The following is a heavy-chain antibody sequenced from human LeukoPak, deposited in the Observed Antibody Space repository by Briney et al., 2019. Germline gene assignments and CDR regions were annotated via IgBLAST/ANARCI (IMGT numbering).Heavy chain of an antibody. J-gene: IGHJ4*02. CDR1: GFTFDDYA. CDR3: AKGFSGSYFYYFDY. D-gene: IGHD1-26*01. V-gene: IGHV3-9*03. Sequence: GGSLRLSCAASGFTFDDYAMHWVRQAPGKGLEWVSGISWNSGSIGYADSVKGRFTISRDNPKNSLYLQMNSLRAEDMALYYCAKGFSGSYFYYFDYWGQGTLVTVSS. CDR2: ISWNSGSI.